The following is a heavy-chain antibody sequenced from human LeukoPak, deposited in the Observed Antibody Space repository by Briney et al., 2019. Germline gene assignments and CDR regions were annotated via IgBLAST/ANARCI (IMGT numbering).Heavy chain of an antibody. J-gene: IGHJ4*02. CDR3: ARVVSHYDSSGYYR. Sequence: SETLSLTCAVYGVSFSGYYWSWIRQPPGKGLEWIGEINHSGSTNYNPSLKSRVTISVDTSKNQFSLKLSSVTAADTAVYYCARVVSHYDSSGYYRWGQGTLVTVSS. D-gene: IGHD3-22*01. CDR2: INHSGST. CDR1: GVSFSGYY. V-gene: IGHV4-34*01.